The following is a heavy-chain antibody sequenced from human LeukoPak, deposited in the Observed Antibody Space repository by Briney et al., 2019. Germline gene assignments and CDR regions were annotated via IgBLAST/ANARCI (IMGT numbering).Heavy chain of an antibody. J-gene: IGHJ4*02. Sequence: PXTSLRLSCAASGFTFSSHGMHWVRQAPGMGLEWVAIILYDGSNEYYADSVQGRFTISRDSSRNTLYLQMNSLRAEDTAVYYCAKDGTGGYYYLDYWGQGTLVTVSP. CDR3: AKDGTGGYYYLDY. V-gene: IGHV3-30*18. D-gene: IGHD3-22*01. CDR1: GFTFSSHG. CDR2: ILYDGSNE.